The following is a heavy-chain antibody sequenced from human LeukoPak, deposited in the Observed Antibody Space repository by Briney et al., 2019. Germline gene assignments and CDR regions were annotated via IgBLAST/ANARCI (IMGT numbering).Heavy chain of an antibody. CDR2: IWYDGSNK. D-gene: IGHD1-1*01. CDR1: GFTFSSDG. V-gene: IGHV3-33*06. J-gene: IGHJ4*02. Sequence: GGSLRLSCAASGFTFSSDGMHWVRQAPGKGLEWVAVIWYDGSNKYYADSVKGRFTISRDNSKNTLYLQMNSLRAEDTAVYYCAKDLNWNDGFDYWGQGTLVTVSS. CDR3: AKDLNWNDGFDY.